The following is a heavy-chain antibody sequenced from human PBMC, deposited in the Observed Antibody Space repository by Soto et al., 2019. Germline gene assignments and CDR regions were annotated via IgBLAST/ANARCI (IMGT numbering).Heavy chain of an antibody. CDR3: ARESSLPAIPYGMDV. CDR1: GFTFSSYS. D-gene: IGHD2-2*01. Sequence: PGGSLRLSCAASGFTFSSYSMNWVRQAPGKGLEWVSSISSSSYIYYADSVKGRFTISRDNAKNSLYLQMNSLRAEDTAVYYCARESSLPAIPYGMDVWGQGTTVTVSS. J-gene: IGHJ6*02. V-gene: IGHV3-21*01. CDR2: ISSSSYI.